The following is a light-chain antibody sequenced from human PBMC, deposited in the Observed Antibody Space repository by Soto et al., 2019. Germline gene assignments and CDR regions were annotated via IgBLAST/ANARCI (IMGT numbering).Light chain of an antibody. V-gene: IGLV2-8*01. Sequence: QSALTQPPSASGSPGQSVTISCTGTSSDIGGYDYVSWYQQHPGKATQLMIYEVNKRPSGVPDRFSGSKSGNTASLTVSGLQAEDEADYYCNSYAGSNNVAFGGGTKLTVL. J-gene: IGLJ2*01. CDR2: EVN. CDR3: NSYAGSNNVA. CDR1: SSDIGGYDY.